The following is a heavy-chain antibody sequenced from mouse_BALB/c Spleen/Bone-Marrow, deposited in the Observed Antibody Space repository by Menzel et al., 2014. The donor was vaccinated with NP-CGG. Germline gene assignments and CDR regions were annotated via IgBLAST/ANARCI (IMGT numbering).Heavy chain of an antibody. Sequence: EVQLQHSGPELVKPGASVKISCKASGYTFXDYNMHWVKQSHGKSLEWIGYIYPYNGGTGYNQKFKSKATLTVDNSSSTAYMELRSLTSEDSAVYYCATRFITTAGYWGQGTTLTVSS. CDR2: IYPYNGGT. D-gene: IGHD1-2*01. CDR3: ATRFITTAGY. V-gene: IGHV1S29*02. CDR1: GYTFXDYN. J-gene: IGHJ2*01.